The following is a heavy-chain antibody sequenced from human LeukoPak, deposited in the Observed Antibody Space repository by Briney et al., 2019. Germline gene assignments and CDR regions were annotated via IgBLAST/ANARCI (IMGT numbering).Heavy chain of an antibody. CDR2: ISYDGSNK. J-gene: IGHJ4*02. CDR3: ARGHVLPWFGEAPPFDY. V-gene: IGHV3-30*04. CDR1: GFTFSSYA. Sequence: QPGGSLRLSCAASGFTFSSYAMHWVRQAPGKGLEWVAVISYDGSNKYYADSVKGRFTISRDNSKNTLYLQMNSLRAEDTAVYYCARGHVLPWFGEAPPFDYWGQGTLVTVSS. D-gene: IGHD3-10*01.